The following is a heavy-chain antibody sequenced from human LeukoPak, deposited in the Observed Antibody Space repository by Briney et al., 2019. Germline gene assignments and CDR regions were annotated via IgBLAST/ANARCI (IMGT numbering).Heavy chain of an antibody. Sequence: QSGGSLRLSCAASGFTFDDHTMHWVRQAPGKGLEWVSISSWDDNTEYYADSVKGRFTISRDNSKTSLYLQMNSLKTEDTAVYYCGKGPRRCTGCDGFDILGPGTMVTVSS. J-gene: IGHJ3*02. CDR3: GKGPRRCTGCDGFDI. CDR1: GFTFDDHT. V-gene: IGHV3-43*01. D-gene: IGHD1-14*01. CDR2: SSWDDNTE.